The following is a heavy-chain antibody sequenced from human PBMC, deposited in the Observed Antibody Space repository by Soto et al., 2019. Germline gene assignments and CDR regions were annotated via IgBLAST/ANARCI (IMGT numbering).Heavy chain of an antibody. Sequence: SVKVSCKASGGTFSSYAISWVRQAPGQGLEWMGGIIPIFGTANYAQKFQGRVTITADESTSTAYMELSSLRSEDTAVYYCARQPPVNRFLEYSSGWFWFDPWGQGTLVTVSS. CDR3: ARQPPVNRFLEYSSGWFWFDP. CDR1: GGTFSSYA. D-gene: IGHD6-19*01. V-gene: IGHV1-69*13. CDR2: IIPIFGTA. J-gene: IGHJ5*02.